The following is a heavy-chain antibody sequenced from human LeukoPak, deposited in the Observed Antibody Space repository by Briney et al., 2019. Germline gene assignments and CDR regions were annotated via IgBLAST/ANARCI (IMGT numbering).Heavy chain of an antibody. Sequence: GGSLRLSWAASGFTFSSFFLNWVRQAPGKGLEWVSTISVIDGTTYYADSVKGRFTISRDNSKNNLYMQMKSLRDEDTAVYYCVLRGGATDYWGQGTLVTVSS. CDR2: ISVIDGTT. V-gene: IGHV3-23*01. D-gene: IGHD3-16*01. CDR1: GFTFSSFF. J-gene: IGHJ4*02. CDR3: VLRGGATDY.